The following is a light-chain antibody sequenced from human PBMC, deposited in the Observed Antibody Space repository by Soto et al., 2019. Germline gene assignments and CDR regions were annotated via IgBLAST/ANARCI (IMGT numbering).Light chain of an antibody. Sequence: DIQMTQSPSSLSASEGDRVTISCRASQTIGKFLNWYQQKPGKAPKLLIYAASNLERGVPSRFSGSGSGTDFTLTITSLQPEDVATYYCQQSYKTTKAFGQGTKV. V-gene: IGKV1-39*01. J-gene: IGKJ1*01. CDR2: AAS. CDR1: QTIGKF. CDR3: QQSYKTTKA.